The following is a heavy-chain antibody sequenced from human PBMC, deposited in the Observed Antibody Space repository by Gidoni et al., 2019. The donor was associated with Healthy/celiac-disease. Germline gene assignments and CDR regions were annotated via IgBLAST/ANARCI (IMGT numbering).Heavy chain of an antibody. J-gene: IGHJ4*02. Sequence: QVQLVESGGGVVQPGRSLRLSCAASGFTFRSYAMPWVRQAPGKGLEWVAVISYDGSNKYYADSVKGRFTISRDNSKNTLYLQMNSLRAEDTAVYYCARDGPAAIQDYFDYWGQGTLVTVSS. D-gene: IGHD2-2*02. CDR3: ARDGPAAIQDYFDY. CDR2: ISYDGSNK. CDR1: GFTFRSYA. V-gene: IGHV3-30-3*01.